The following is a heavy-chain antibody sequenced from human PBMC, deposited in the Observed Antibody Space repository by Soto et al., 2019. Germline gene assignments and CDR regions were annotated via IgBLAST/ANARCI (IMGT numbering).Heavy chain of an antibody. CDR1: GVTFSSYA. Sequence: GGSLRLSCAASGVTFSSYAMSWVRQAPGKGLEWVSAISGSGGSTYYADSVKGRFTISRDNSKNTLYLQMNSLRAEDTAVYYCAKGSDSSGWFGLYCYYMHVWGKGTTVTVSS. J-gene: IGHJ6*03. CDR2: ISGSGGST. CDR3: AKGSDSSGWFGLYCYYMHV. D-gene: IGHD6-19*01. V-gene: IGHV3-23*01.